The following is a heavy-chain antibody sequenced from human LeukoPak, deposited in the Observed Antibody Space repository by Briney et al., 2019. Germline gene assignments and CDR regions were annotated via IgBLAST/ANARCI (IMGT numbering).Heavy chain of an antibody. CDR2: ISYDGGSK. J-gene: IGHJ4*02. CDR3: ARDGGKAVAGTFDY. V-gene: IGHV3-30*04. Sequence: PGRSLRLSCEASGFTFSTYSMQWVRQAPGRGLEWVAVISYDGGSKFYTDSVKGRFTISRDNSKNTVYLQMNSLRAEDTAVYYCARDGGKAVAGTFDYWGQRTLVTVSA. D-gene: IGHD6-19*01. CDR1: GFTFSTYS.